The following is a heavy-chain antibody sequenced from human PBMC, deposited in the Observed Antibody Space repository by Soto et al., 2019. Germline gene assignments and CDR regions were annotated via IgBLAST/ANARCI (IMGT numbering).Heavy chain of an antibody. CDR2: IYYSGST. CDR1: GGSISNYY. Sequence: ETLSLTCTVSGGSISNYYWSWVRQPPGKGLECIGYIYYSGSTNYNPSLKSRITISVDTSKNQFSLKLSSVTAADTAVYYCARNYGDYVDYWGQGTLVTVSS. J-gene: IGHJ4*02. CDR3: ARNYGDYVDY. D-gene: IGHD4-17*01. V-gene: IGHV4-59*08.